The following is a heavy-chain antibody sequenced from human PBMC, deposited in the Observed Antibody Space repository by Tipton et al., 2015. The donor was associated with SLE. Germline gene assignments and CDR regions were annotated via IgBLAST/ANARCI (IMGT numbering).Heavy chain of an antibody. CDR2: INHSGST. CDR3: ARSMVRGVLWFAP. J-gene: IGHJ5*02. V-gene: IGHV4-34*01. Sequence: TLSLTCAVYGGSFSSNYWSWIRQPPGKGLEWIGEINHSGSTNYNPSLKSRVTISIDTSKNQFSLKLSSVTAADTAVYYCARSMVRGVLWFAPWGQGTQVTVSS. D-gene: IGHD3-10*01. CDR1: GGSFSSNY.